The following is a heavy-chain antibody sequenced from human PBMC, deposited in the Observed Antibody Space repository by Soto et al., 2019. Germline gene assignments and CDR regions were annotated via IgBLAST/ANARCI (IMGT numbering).Heavy chain of an antibody. CDR2: ISGSGGST. CDR3: AKVPRATREWRLVITYFDY. CDR1: GFTFRSYA. Sequence: PGGSLRLSCAASGFTFRSYAMSWVRQAPGKGLEWVSAISGSGGSTYYADSVKGRFTISRDNSKNTLYLQMNSLRAEDTAVYYCAKVPRATREWRLVITYFDYWGQGTLVTVSS. V-gene: IGHV3-23*01. J-gene: IGHJ4*02. D-gene: IGHD3-9*01.